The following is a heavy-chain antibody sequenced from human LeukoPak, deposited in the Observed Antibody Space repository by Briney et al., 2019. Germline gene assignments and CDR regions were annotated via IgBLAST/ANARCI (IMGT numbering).Heavy chain of an antibody. CDR2: IYYSGST. V-gene: IGHV4-59*01. Sequence: PSETLSLTCTVPGGSISSYYWSWIRQPPGKGLEWIGYIYYSGSTNYNPSLKSRVTISVDTSKNQFSLKLSSVTAADTAVYYCARSRAYCSGGSCYNWFDPWGQGTLVTVSS. CDR1: GGSISSYY. CDR3: ARSRAYCSGGSCYNWFDP. J-gene: IGHJ5*02. D-gene: IGHD2-15*01.